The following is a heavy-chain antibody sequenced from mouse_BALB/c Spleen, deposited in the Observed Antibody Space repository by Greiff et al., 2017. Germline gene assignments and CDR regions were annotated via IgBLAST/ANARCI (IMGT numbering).Heavy chain of an antibody. J-gene: IGHJ3*01. V-gene: IGHV14-4*02. CDR1: GFNIKDYY. CDR2: IDPENGDT. Sequence: EVQLQQSGAELVRSGASVKLSCTASGFNIKDYYMHWVKQRPEQGLEWIGWIDPENGDTEYAPKFQGKATMTADTSSNTAYLQLSSLTSEDTAVYYCNANWDESPFAYWGQGTLVTVSA. CDR3: NANWDESPFAY. D-gene: IGHD4-1*01.